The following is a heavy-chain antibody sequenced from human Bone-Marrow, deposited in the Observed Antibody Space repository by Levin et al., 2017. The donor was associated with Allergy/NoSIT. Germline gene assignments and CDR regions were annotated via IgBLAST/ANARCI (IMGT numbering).Heavy chain of an antibody. J-gene: IGHJ3*02. V-gene: IGHV3-30*18. D-gene: IGHD6-19*01. Sequence: PGGSLRLSCAASGFTFSSYGMHWVRQAPGKGLEWVAVISYDGSNKYYADSVKGRFTISRDNSKNTLYLQMNSLRAEDTAVYYCAKDSRGAPQWPNPEDAFDIWGQGTMVTVSS. CDR3: AKDSRGAPQWPNPEDAFDI. CDR2: ISYDGSNK. CDR1: GFTFSSYG.